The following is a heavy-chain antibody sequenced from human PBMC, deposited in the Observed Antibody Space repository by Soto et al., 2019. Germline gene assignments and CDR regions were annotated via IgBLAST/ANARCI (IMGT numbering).Heavy chain of an antibody. D-gene: IGHD6-19*01. CDR1: GFNFSSFG. Sequence: QVHLVESGGGVVQPGGSLRLSCAASGFNFSSFGMHWVRQAPGKGLEWVALMSYDGSSKYYQDSLKGRFTISRDKSKNTLYLQMSSLRVEDTAVYYCAKDRGWSSADLEYWGQGPLVTVSS. V-gene: IGHV3-30*18. CDR2: MSYDGSSK. CDR3: AKDRGWSSADLEY. J-gene: IGHJ4*02.